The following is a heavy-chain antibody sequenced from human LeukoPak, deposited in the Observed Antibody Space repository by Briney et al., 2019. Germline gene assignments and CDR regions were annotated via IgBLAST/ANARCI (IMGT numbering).Heavy chain of an antibody. V-gene: IGHV4-39*01. CDR2: IYYSGST. CDR3: ARLPLGEGSGPTPNWYFDL. J-gene: IGHJ2*01. D-gene: IGHD2-15*01. CDR1: GGSISSSSYY. Sequence: SETLSLTCTVSGGSISSSSYYWGWIRQPPGKGLEWIGSIYYSGSTYYNPSLKSRVTISVDTSKNQFSLKLSSVTAADTAVYYCARLPLGEGSGPTPNWYFDLWGRGTLVTVSS.